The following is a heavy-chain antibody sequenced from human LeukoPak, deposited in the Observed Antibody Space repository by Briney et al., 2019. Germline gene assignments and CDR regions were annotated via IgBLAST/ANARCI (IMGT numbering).Heavy chain of an antibody. Sequence: GGSLRLSCAASGFTFSSYAMSWVRQAPGKGLEWVSSIRGSAGSTYYADSVKGRFTISRDNSKNTLYVQMNNLRPEDTAVYYCARDAFYSSGTYFGNWGQGTLVTVSS. V-gene: IGHV3-23*01. CDR1: GFTFSSYA. J-gene: IGHJ4*02. CDR3: ARDAFYSSGTYFGN. CDR2: IRGSAGST. D-gene: IGHD3-10*01.